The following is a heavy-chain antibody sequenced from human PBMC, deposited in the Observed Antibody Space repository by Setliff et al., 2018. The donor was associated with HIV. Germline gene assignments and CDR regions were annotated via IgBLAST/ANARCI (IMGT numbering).Heavy chain of an antibody. D-gene: IGHD3-22*01. V-gene: IGHV4-61*02. CDR2: AYISESS. CDR1: GGLISSSSYY. Sequence: SETLSLTCNVPGGLISSSSYYWSWVRQPAGKGLEWIGRAYISESSHYNPSLKSRVTISVDTSKNQFSLKLSSVTAADTAVYYCASTSRRLGDSSGNEGAFDIWGQGTMVTVSS. CDR3: ASTSRRLGDSSGNEGAFDI. J-gene: IGHJ3*02.